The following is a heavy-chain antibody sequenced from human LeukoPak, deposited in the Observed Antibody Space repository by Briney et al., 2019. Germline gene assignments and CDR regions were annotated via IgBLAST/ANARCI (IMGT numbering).Heavy chain of an antibody. CDR1: GYTFTSYA. CDR2: INAGNGNT. CDR3: ARDRSTIFGVVVYYFDY. D-gene: IGHD3-3*01. Sequence: ASVKVSCKASGYTFTSYAMHWVRQAPGERLECRGWINAGNGNTKYSQKFQGRVTITRDTSASTAYMELSSLRSEDTAVYYCARDRSTIFGVVVYYFDYWGQGTLVTVSS. J-gene: IGHJ4*02. V-gene: IGHV1-3*01.